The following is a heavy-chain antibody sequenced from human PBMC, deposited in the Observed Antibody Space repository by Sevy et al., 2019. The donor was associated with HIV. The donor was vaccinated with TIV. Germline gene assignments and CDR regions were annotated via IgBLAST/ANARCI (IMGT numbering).Heavy chain of an antibody. CDR3: VKEGRDDYNPYMDS. Sequence: GGSLRLSCAASGFTFGSYVMNWVRQAPGKGLEWISFIGRSGDTASYSDSVKGRFTMSRDNSRNTLYLQMNGLRADDTARYFCVKEGRDDYNPYMDSWGQGTLVTVSS. J-gene: IGHJ4*02. V-gene: IGHV3-23*01. CDR1: GFTFGSYV. D-gene: IGHD4-4*01. CDR2: IGRSGDTA.